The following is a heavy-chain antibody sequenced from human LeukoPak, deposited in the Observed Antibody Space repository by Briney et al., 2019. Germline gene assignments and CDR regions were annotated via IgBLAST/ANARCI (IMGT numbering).Heavy chain of an antibody. V-gene: IGHV3-21*01. CDR1: GFTFSSYS. J-gene: IGHJ6*03. CDR2: ISSSSSYI. CDR3: ARDRLERLYYYYYYYMDV. Sequence: GGSLRLSCAASGFTFSSYSMNWVRQAPGKGLERVSSISSSSSYIYYADSVKGRFTISRDNAKNSLYLQMNSLRAEDTAVYYCARDRLERLYYYYYYYMDVWGKGTTVTVSS. D-gene: IGHD1-1*01.